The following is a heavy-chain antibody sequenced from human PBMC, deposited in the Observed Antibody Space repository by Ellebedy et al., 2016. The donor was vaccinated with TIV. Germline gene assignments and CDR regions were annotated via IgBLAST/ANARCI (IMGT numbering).Heavy chain of an antibody. CDR1: GFTFGSYA. CDR3: AREMGYCSGGSCYARLYYYNAMDV. CDR2: IPSRSDTI. V-gene: IGHV3-48*01. Sequence: PGGSLRLSCAGSGFTFGSYAMNCVRQAPGKGLAWVSYIPSRSDTIYYAASVEGRFTISRDNAKNSLYLQMNSLRAEDTAVYYCAREMGYCSGGSCYARLYYYNAMDVWGQGTTVTVSS. D-gene: IGHD2-15*01. J-gene: IGHJ6*02.